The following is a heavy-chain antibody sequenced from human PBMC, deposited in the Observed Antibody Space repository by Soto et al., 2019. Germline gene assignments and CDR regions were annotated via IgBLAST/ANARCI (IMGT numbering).Heavy chain of an antibody. CDR1: GRTFNINADF. V-gene: IGHV4-39*01. Sequence: PSETLSLTCTVSGRTFNINADFWYLAWIRQPPGKGLEWIGSIDNGGNTHYNAPLKSRVIISAEPSKNQFSLSLNSVTAAETAVYYCVKRSLLMAPTWGQGIQVTVSS. CDR3: VKRSLLMAPT. CDR2: IDNGGNT. J-gene: IGHJ4*02. D-gene: IGHD1-26*01.